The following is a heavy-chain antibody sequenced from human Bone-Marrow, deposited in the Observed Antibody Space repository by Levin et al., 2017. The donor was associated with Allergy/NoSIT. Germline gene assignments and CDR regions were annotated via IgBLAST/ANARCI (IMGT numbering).Heavy chain of an antibody. J-gene: IGHJ4*02. CDR1: GFTVINTY. V-gene: IGHV3-66*01. Sequence: LSLTCAASGFTVINTYMRWVRQAPGKGLEWVSLIYSGGDTYYADSVRGRFIISRDSSKNTMYLQMNNLRVEDTAVYYCARDKEDYWGQGTLVTVSS. CDR3: ARDKEDY. CDR2: IYSGGDT.